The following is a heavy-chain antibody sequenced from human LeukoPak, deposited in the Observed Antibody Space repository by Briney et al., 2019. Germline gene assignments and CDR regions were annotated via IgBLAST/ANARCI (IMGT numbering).Heavy chain of an antibody. Sequence: GGSLRLSCAASGFDFSTYYLNWVRQAPGKGLEWVSSISSSSSNIYYADSAKGRFTISRDNAKNSLYLQMNSLRAEDTAVYYCARDVGYYFDYWGQGTLVTVSS. D-gene: IGHD3-10*01. CDR1: GFDFSTYY. CDR3: ARDVGYYFDY. J-gene: IGHJ4*02. V-gene: IGHV3-21*01. CDR2: ISSSSSNI.